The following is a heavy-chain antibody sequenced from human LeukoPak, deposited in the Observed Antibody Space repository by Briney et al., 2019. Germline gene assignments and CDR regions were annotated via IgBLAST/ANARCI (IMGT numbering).Heavy chain of an antibody. V-gene: IGHV4-34*01. Sequence: SETLSLTCVVYGGSFRGYPWSWIRPPPGKGLEWIGYIFHIGHTSYNPSLKSEFTISVTMSKNQLSLKLSSVSAGATPVYYCVRGFYGSGSQIDDWGQGTPVTVSS. CDR3: VRGFYGSGSQIDD. J-gene: IGHJ4*01. D-gene: IGHD3-10*01. CDR2: IFHIGHT. CDR1: GGSFRGYP.